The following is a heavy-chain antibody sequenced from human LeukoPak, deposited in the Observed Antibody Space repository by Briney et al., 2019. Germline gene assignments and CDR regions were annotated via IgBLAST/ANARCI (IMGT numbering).Heavy chain of an antibody. Sequence: AGGSLRLSCVVTGLTFSSYEMNWVRQAPGKGLEWTSYIGGTGSDIYYADAVKGRFTISRDNVRNSLYLQMNSLRAEDTAVYYCASPRSSGYRHWGQGTLVTVSS. V-gene: IGHV3-48*03. CDR3: ASPRSSGYRH. J-gene: IGHJ4*02. CDR2: IGGTGSDI. CDR1: GLTFSSYE. D-gene: IGHD3-22*01.